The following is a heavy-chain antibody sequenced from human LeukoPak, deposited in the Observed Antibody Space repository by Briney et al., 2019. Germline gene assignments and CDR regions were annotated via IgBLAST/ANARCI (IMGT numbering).Heavy chain of an antibody. CDR2: ISSDGSST. CDR3: AKDTVYDSSGYYDY. D-gene: IGHD3-22*01. CDR1: GFTFSSYW. J-gene: IGHJ4*02. V-gene: IGHV3-74*01. Sequence: GGSLRLSCAASGFTFSSYWMHWVRQTPGKGLVWVSRISSDGSSTGYADSVRGRFTISRDNAKNTLYLQMNSLRAEDTAVYYCAKDTVYDSSGYYDYWGQGTLVTVSS.